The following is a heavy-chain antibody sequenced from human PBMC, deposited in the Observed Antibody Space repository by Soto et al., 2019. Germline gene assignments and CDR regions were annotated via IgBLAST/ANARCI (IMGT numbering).Heavy chain of an antibody. V-gene: IGHV3-53*01. Sequence: EVQLVESGGGLIQPGGSLRLSCAASGLTVSSNYMSWVRQAPGKGLEWVSVLYSGGTTYYADSVKGRFTISRDNSKNTLYLQMNSLRADDTAVYYCARGRGSSYFDSWGQGTLVTVSS. CDR1: GLTVSSNY. D-gene: IGHD3-16*01. CDR2: LYSGGTT. J-gene: IGHJ4*02. CDR3: ARGRGSSYFDS.